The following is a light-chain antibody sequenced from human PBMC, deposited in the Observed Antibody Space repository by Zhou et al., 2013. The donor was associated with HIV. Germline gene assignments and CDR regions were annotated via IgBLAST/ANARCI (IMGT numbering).Light chain of an antibody. J-gene: IGKJ2*01. V-gene: IGKV3-20*01. CDR1: QSVSSD. CDR3: HRYGASPRT. Sequence: EIEMTQSPATLSLSPGEGATLSCRASQSVSSDLAWYQQRPGQAPRLLMYGASTRATGFPARFSGSGSWIDLTLTISRLEPEDFAVYYCHRYGASPRTFGQGTGVVIK. CDR2: GAS.